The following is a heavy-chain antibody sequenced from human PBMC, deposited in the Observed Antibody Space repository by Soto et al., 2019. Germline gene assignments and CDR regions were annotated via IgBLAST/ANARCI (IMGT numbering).Heavy chain of an antibody. CDR3: ASGNFYYYLGMDV. Sequence: SETLSLTCTVSGGSISSSSHYWGWIRQPPGKGLEWIGSFYSSGSSYYNPSLKRRVTISVDTSKNQFSLKLGSVTAADTAVYYCASGNFYYYLGMDVWGQGPRSTSP. CDR1: GGSISSSSHY. V-gene: IGHV4-39*01. J-gene: IGHJ6*02. D-gene: IGHD1-7*01. CDR2: FYSSGSS.